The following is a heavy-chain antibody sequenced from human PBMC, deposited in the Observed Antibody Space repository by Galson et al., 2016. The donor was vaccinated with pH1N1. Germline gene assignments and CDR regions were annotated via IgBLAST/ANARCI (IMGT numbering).Heavy chain of an antibody. V-gene: IGHV5-51*03. J-gene: IGHJ3*02. Sequence: QSGAEVKKPGESLKISCKASGYRFTSYWIAWVRQVPGKGLEWVGIVNPGGSTIRYSPPFQGQVTISSDKSINTAYLQWISLKASDTVTYYCARQYDFGDYRGDAFDIWGQGTLVTVSS. CDR2: VNPGGSTI. CDR3: ARQYDFGDYRGDAFDI. CDR1: GYRFTSYW. D-gene: IGHD4-17*01.